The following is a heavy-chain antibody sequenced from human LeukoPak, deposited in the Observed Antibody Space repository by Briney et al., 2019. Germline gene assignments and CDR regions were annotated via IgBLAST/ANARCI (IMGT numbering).Heavy chain of an antibody. J-gene: IGHJ3*02. CDR2: INHSGST. V-gene: IGHV4-39*07. D-gene: IGHD3-10*01. Sequence: KPSETLSLTCTVSGGSISSGGYYWSWIRQPPGKGLEWIGEINHSGSTNYNPSLKSRVTISVDTSKNQFSLKLSSVTAADTAVYYCARSPSMVRGRGAFDIWGQGTMVTVSS. CDR1: GGSISSGGYY. CDR3: ARSPSMVRGRGAFDI.